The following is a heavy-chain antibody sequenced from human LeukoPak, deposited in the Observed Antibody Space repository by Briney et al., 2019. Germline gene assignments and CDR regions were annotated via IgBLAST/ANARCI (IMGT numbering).Heavy chain of an antibody. D-gene: IGHD1-26*01. CDR2: INPNSGGT. J-gene: IGHJ6*02. Sequence: ASVKVSCKASGYTFTGYYMHWVRQAPGQGLEWMGWINPNSGGTNYAQKFQGRVTMTRDTSISTAYMELSRLRSDDTAVYYCARDFSGASYYYYYGMDVWGQGTRSPSP. CDR3: ARDFSGASYYYYYGMDV. V-gene: IGHV1-2*02. CDR1: GYTFTGYY.